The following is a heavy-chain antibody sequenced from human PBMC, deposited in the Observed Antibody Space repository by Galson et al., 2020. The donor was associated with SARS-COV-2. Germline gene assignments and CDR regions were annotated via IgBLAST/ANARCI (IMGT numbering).Heavy chain of an antibody. CDR1: GGSVSSGSYY. D-gene: IGHD2-8*01. V-gene: IGHV4-61*02. CDR3: TRDMVWAGYYHYRDD. J-gene: IGHJ6*03. CDR2: IYTSGST. Sequence: SETLSLTCTVSGGSVSSGSYYWSWIRQPAGKGLEWIGRIYTSGSTNYNPSLKSRVTISVDTSKNQFSLKLSSVTAADTAVYFCTRDMVWAGYYHYRDDWGKGTTVIIAS.